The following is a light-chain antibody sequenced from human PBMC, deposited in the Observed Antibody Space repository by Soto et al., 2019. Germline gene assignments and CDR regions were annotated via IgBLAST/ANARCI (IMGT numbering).Light chain of an antibody. CDR1: SSDVGGYHY. CDR2: DVS. CDR3: CSYAGSYKGYV. V-gene: IGLV2-11*01. Sequence: QSALTQPRSVSGSPGQSVTISCTGTSSDVGGYHYVSWYQQHPGKAPKLMFYDVSKRPSGVPDRFSGSKSGNTASLTISGLQAEDEADYYCCSYAGSYKGYVFGTGTKLTVL. J-gene: IGLJ1*01.